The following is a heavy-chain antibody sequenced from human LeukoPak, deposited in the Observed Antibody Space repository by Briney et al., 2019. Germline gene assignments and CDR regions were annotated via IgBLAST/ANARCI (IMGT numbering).Heavy chain of an antibody. CDR1: GFTFSNSN. V-gene: IGHV3-48*02. D-gene: IGHD2-21*01. CDR3: ARPLVF. CDR2: ISSSSSNI. Sequence: PGGSLRLSCAASGFTFSNSNMNWVRQAPGKGLEWVSFISSSSSNIKYADSVKGRFTISRDNAKNSLFLQMNNLRDEDTAVYYCARPLVFGGQGTPVTVSS. J-gene: IGHJ4*02.